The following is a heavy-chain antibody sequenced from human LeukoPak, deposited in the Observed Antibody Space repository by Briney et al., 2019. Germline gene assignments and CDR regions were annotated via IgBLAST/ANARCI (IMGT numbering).Heavy chain of an antibody. J-gene: IGHJ4*02. D-gene: IGHD6-19*01. CDR2: IRSSGSTI. Sequence: GGSLRLSCADSGFTFRDYYMSWIRQAPGKGLEWVSYIRSSGSTISYADSVKGRFTISRDNAKNSLYLQMNSLRAEDTAVYYCARGNSGWSYIDYWGQGTLVTVSS. V-gene: IGHV3-11*01. CDR1: GFTFRDYY. CDR3: ARGNSGWSYIDY.